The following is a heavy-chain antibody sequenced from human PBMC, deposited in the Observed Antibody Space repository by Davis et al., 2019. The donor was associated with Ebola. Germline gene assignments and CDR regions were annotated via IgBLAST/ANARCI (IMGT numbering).Heavy chain of an antibody. CDR1: GFTFSSYA. CDR3: ANLDY. CDR2: ISYDGSNK. J-gene: IGHJ4*02. Sequence: PGGSLRLSCAASGFTFSSYAMHWVRQAPGKGLEWVAVISYDGSNKYYADSVKGRFTISRDNSKNTLYLQMNSLRAEDTAVYYCANLDYWGQGTLVTVSS. V-gene: IGHV3-30-3*01.